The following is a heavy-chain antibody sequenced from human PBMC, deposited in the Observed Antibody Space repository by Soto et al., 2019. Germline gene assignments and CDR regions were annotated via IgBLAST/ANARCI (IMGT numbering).Heavy chain of an antibody. CDR2: IGTAGDT. V-gene: IGHV3-13*01. CDR3: ARDRRLGNYYDSSGYSYYYYGMDV. D-gene: IGHD3-22*01. CDR1: GFTFSSYD. J-gene: IGHJ6*02. Sequence: GGSLRLSCAASGFTFSSYDMHWVRQATGKGLEWVSAIGTAGDTYYPGSVKGRFTISRENAKNSLYLQMNSLRAGDTAVYYCARDRRLGNYYDSSGYSYYYYGMDVWGQGTTVTVSS.